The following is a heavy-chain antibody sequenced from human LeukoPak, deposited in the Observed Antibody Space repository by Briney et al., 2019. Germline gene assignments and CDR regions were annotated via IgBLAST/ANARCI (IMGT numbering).Heavy chain of an antibody. D-gene: IGHD3-10*01. V-gene: IGHV3-48*01. CDR2: ISRASNTI. Sequence: PGGSLRLSCAASGFTFSSYMMTWVRQAPGKGLEWVSYISRASNTIYYADSVKGRFTISRDNAKNSLYLQMNSLRAEDTAMYYCARDGWFGDYNWFDPWGQGTLVTVSS. J-gene: IGHJ5*02. CDR1: GFTFSSYM. CDR3: ARDGWFGDYNWFDP.